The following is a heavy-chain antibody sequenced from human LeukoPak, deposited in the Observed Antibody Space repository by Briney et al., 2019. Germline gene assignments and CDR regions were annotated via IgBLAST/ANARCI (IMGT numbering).Heavy chain of an antibody. J-gene: IGHJ3*02. V-gene: IGHV5-51*01. Sequence: PGASLQISCKGSGSIFTSYWIGWVRQLPGKGLEWMGIIYPGDSGTRYSPSFQGQVTISADKSISTAYLQWSSLKASDTAMYYCARYPSYGDAFDIWGQGTMVTVSS. CDR3: ARYPSYGDAFDI. CDR2: IYPGDSGT. CDR1: GSIFTSYW. D-gene: IGHD3-10*01.